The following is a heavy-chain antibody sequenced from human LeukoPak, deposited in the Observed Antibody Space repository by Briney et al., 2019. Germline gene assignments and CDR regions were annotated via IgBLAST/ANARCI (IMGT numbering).Heavy chain of an antibody. CDR3: ARTLVVPAAILGWFDP. D-gene: IGHD2-2*02. CDR2: IYYSGST. Sequence: PSETLSLTCTVSGGSISSYYWSWIRQPPGKGLEWIGYIYYSGSTYYDPSLKSRVTISVDTSKNQFSLKLSSVTAADTAVYYYARTLVVPAAILGWFDPWGQGTLVTVSS. CDR1: GGSISSYY. V-gene: IGHV4-59*06. J-gene: IGHJ5*02.